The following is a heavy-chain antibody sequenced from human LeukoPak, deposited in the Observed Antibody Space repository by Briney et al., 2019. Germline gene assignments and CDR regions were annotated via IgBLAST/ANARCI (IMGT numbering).Heavy chain of an antibody. J-gene: IGHJ4*02. CDR2: IWYDGSNK. Sequence: GGSLRLSCAASGFTFSSYGMHWVRQAPGKGLEWVADIWYDGSNKYYADPVKGRFTIFRDNSKNTLYLQMNSLRAEDTAVYYCAGDTAMVTFHFDYWGQGTLVTVSS. V-gene: IGHV3-33*01. CDR1: GFTFSSYG. CDR3: AGDTAMVTFHFDY. D-gene: IGHD5-18*01.